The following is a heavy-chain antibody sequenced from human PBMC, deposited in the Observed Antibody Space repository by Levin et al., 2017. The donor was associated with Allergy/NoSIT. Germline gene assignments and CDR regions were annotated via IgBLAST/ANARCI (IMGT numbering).Heavy chain of an antibody. D-gene: IGHD6-6*01. CDR3: ARVRPRTSPAARPYYYYGMDV. J-gene: IGHJ6*02. CDR1: GYTFTSYD. CDR2: MNPNSGNT. Sequence: ASVKVSCKASGYTFTSYDINWVRQATGQGLEWMGWMNPNSGNTGYAQKFQGRVTMTRNTSISTAYMELSSLRSEDTAVYYCARVRPRTSPAARPYYYYGMDVWGQGTTVTVSS. V-gene: IGHV1-8*01.